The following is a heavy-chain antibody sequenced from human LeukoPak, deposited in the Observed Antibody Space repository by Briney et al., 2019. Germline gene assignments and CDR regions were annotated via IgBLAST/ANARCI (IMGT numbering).Heavy chain of an antibody. CDR1: GFPFSDFS. CDR2: TNSGGTNT. V-gene: IGHV3-23*01. D-gene: IGHD3-16*01. Sequence: GGSLRLSCATSGFPFSDFSMTWVRQAPGKGLEWISTTNSGGTNTYYAESVKGRFTISRDNSKNALYLQVSSLRVEDTAIYYCAKQSYARSLGEGGPGPLVTVSS. CDR3: AKQSYARSLGE. J-gene: IGHJ4*02.